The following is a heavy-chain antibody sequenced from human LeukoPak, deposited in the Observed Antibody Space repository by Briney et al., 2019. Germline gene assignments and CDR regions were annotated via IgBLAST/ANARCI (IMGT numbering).Heavy chain of an antibody. Sequence: PGGSLRLSCAASGFTFSSYAMSWVRQAPGEGLEWMAFMRYDESNEYYADSLKGRFTISRDNSKNTLYLQMNSLRAEDTAVYYCAKESTAYSSGWDPALDYWGQGTLVTVSA. CDR3: AKESTAYSSGWDPALDY. CDR1: GFTFSSYA. D-gene: IGHD6-19*01. J-gene: IGHJ4*02. CDR2: MRYDESNE. V-gene: IGHV3-30*02.